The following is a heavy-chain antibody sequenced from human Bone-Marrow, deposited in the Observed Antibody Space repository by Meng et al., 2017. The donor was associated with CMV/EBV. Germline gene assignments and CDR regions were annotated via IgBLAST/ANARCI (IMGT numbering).Heavy chain of an antibody. J-gene: IGHJ6*02. D-gene: IGHD1-7*01. CDR1: GFTFSSYW. CDR2: INSDGSST. Sequence: GESLKISCAASGFTFSSYWMHWVRQAPGKGLVWVSRINSDGSSTSYADSVKGRFTISRDNAKNTLYLQMNSLRAEDTAVYYCASTSLNWNYQNYYYYGMDVWAQGTTVTVSS. CDR3: ASTSLNWNYQNYYYYGMDV. V-gene: IGHV3-74*01.